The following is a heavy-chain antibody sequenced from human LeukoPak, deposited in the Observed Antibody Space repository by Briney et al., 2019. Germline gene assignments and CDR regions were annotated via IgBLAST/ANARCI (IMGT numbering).Heavy chain of an antibody. CDR2: ISTDGKST. J-gene: IGHJ6*02. Sequence: GGSLRLSCVASGFTFSNYWMLWVRQAPGKGLMWVSLISTDGKSTRYAESVKGRFTISRDSAKNALYLQMDILRVEDTALYFCVRDYQFIQEVWGQGTTVTVSS. CDR1: GFTFSNYW. D-gene: IGHD2-2*01. CDR3: VRDYQFIQEV. V-gene: IGHV3-74*01.